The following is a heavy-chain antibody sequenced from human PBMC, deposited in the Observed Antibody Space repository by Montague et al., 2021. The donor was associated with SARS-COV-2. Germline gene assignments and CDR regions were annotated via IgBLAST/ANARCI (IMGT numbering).Heavy chain of an antibody. CDR1: GGSISSDSYY. V-gene: IGHV4-39*07. CDR3: ARGWFSPIIVVVIRGPFDY. Sequence: SETLSLTCAVSGGSISSDSYYWGWIRQPPGKGLEWIGTIYYSGSTYYSPSLKSRVTISVDTSKNQFSLKLSSVTAADTAVYYCARGWFSPIIVVVIRGPFDYGGQGTLVTVSS. CDR2: IYYSGST. D-gene: IGHD3-22*01. J-gene: IGHJ4*02.